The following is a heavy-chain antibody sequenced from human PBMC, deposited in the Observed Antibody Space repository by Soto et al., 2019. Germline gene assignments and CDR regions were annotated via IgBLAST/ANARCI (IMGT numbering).Heavy chain of an antibody. CDR3: ARDGVAAGLYLDN. CDR2: INQDGSEK. D-gene: IGHD6-19*01. CDR1: GFTFSSYD. Sequence: GGSLRLSCAASGFTFSSYDMHWVRQATGKGLEWVANINQDGSEKYYVDSVRGRFIISRDNAENSLYLQMNSLRAEDTALYYCARDGVAAGLYLDNWGQGTLVTVSS. V-gene: IGHV3-7*01. J-gene: IGHJ4*02.